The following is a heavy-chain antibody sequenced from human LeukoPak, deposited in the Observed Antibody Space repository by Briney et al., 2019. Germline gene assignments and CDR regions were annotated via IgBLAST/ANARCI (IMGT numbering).Heavy chain of an antibody. D-gene: IGHD6-6*01. CDR1: GFTFSNYG. CDR2: VRYDGRNK. Sequence: GGSLRLSXAASGFTFSNYGIHWVRQAPGKGLEWVAFVRYDGRNKYYGDSVKGRFTISRDNSKNTLYLQMNSLRAEDTAMYYCAKEMADRREAFDYWGQGTLATVSS. V-gene: IGHV3-30*02. J-gene: IGHJ4*02. CDR3: AKEMADRREAFDY.